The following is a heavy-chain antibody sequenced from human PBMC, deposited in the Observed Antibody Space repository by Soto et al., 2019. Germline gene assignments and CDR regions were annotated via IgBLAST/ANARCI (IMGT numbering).Heavy chain of an antibody. CDR2: ISPSSGGT. V-gene: IGHV1-2*02. D-gene: IGHD2-21*02. CDR1: GYTFTGYY. CDR3: ARIPLAYCGGDCYAFGY. J-gene: IGHJ4*02. Sequence: ASVKVSCKASGYTFTGYYVHWVREAPGQGLEWMGWISPSSGGTNYAQKFQGRVTMTRDTSISTAYLELNSLRSDDTAVYFCARIPLAYCGGDCYAFGYWGQGTLVTVSS.